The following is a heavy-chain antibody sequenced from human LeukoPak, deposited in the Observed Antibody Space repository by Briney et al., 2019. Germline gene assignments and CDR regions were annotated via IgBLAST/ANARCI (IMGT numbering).Heavy chain of an antibody. D-gene: IGHD3-3*01. J-gene: IGHJ3*02. V-gene: IGHV4-4*07. CDR1: GGSISSYY. Sequence: PSETLSLTCTVSGGSISSYYWSLIRQPAGKGLEWIGRIYTSGSTNYNPSLKSRVTMSVDTSKNQFSLKLSSVTAADTAVYYCARDLTYYDFWSGYYTGLDAFDIWGQGTMVTVSS. CDR3: ARDLTYYDFWSGYYTGLDAFDI. CDR2: IYTSGST.